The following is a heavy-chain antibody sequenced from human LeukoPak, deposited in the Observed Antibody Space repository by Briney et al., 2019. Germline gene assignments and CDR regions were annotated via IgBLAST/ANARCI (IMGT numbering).Heavy chain of an antibody. D-gene: IGHD6-19*01. V-gene: IGHV4-4*07. CDR1: GGSISSYY. CDR3: ARDGMAGG. CDR2: IYSSGST. J-gene: IGHJ4*02. Sequence: SETLSLTCTASGGSISSYYWSWIRQPAGKGLEWIGRIYSSGSTNYNPSLKSRVTMSLDMSKNQFSLKLSSATAADTAMYYCARDGMAGGWGQGILVTVSS.